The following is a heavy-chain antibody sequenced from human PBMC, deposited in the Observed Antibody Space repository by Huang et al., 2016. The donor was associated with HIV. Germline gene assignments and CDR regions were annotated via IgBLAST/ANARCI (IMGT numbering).Heavy chain of an antibody. CDR3: ATKASAMDI. J-gene: IGHJ6*02. CDR1: TATFNAYW. V-gene: IGHV3-7*01. Sequence: LVESGGGVVQPGGSWRLFCAGSTATFNAYWMSWVRQRPGEGLELVANIKQDGSEKYYMDSVEGRFNISRDNVKKLLFLEMNNLRVADTAVYYCATKASAMDIWGQGTTVIVSS. CDR2: IKQDGSEK. D-gene: IGHD1-7*01.